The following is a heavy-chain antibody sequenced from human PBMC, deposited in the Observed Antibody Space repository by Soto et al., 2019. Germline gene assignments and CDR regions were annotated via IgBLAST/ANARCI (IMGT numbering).Heavy chain of an antibody. V-gene: IGHV3-23*01. CDR2: ISGSGGNT. D-gene: IGHD3-16*01. CDR3: AKLLGPIDY. Sequence: GGSLRLSCAASGFTFSSSAMTWVRQAPGKGLDWVSSISGSGGNTYYADSAKGRFTISRDSSRNTLYLQMNSLRAEDAAVYYCAKLLGPIDYWGQGTLVTVSS. CDR1: GFTFSSSA. J-gene: IGHJ4*02.